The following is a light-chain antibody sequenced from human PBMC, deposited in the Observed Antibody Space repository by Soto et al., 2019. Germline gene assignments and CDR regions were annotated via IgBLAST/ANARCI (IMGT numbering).Light chain of an antibody. CDR1: RSDVGSYNS. CDR2: EVT. V-gene: IGLV2-23*02. Sequence: QSVLTQPASVSGSPGQSITISCTGTRSDVGSYNSIAWYQQHPGKAPRVVIFEVTKRPSGVSDRFSGSKSGNTASLTISGVRPEDEADYYCCSYTDIALDVVFGGGTKLTVL. CDR3: CSYTDIALDVV. J-gene: IGLJ2*01.